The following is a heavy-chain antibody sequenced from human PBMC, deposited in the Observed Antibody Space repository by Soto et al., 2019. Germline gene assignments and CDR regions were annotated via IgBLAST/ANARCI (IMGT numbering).Heavy chain of an antibody. CDR1: GFAFGSYA. D-gene: IGHD3-3*01. CDR3: ATELRYLEWFTRPDY. CDR2: VTSGGTT. V-gene: IGHV3-23*01. J-gene: IGHJ4*02. Sequence: GGSLRLSCAASGFAFGSYAMNWVRQAPGKGLEWVSAVTSGGTTYYADSMGGRFTISRDNSKNTLYLQMNSLRAEDTAVYYCATELRYLEWFTRPDYWGQGTL.